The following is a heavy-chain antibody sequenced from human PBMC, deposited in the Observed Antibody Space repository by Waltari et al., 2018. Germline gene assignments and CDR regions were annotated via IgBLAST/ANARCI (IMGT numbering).Heavy chain of an antibody. Sequence: QVQLQQWGAGLLKPSETLSLTCAVYGGSFSGYYWSWIRQPQGKGLEWIGEINHSGITNYTPSLKSRVTISVDTSKNQFSLKLSSVTAADTAVYYCARNMITFAASYYYYYYGMDVWGQGTTVTVSS. J-gene: IGHJ6*02. V-gene: IGHV4-34*01. D-gene: IGHD3-16*01. CDR2: INHSGIT. CDR1: GGSFSGYY. CDR3: ARNMITFAASYYYYYYGMDV.